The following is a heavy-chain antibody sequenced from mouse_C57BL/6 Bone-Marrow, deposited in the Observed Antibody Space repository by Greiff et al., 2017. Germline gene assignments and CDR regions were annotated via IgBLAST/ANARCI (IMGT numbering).Heavy chain of an antibody. CDR2: IGPGSGST. Sequence: VKLMESGAELVKPWASVKISCKASGYTFTDYYINWVKQRPGQGLEWIGKIGPGSGSTYYTEKIKGKATLTADKSSSTAYMQLSSLTSEDSAGYFCARWYDYDAWFAYWGQGTLVTVSA. V-gene: IGHV1-77*01. CDR3: ARWYDYDAWFAY. D-gene: IGHD2-4*01. J-gene: IGHJ3*01. CDR1: GYTFTDYY.